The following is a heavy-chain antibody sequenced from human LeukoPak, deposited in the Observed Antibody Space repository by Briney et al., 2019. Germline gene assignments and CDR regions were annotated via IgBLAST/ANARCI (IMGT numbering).Heavy chain of an antibody. CDR3: GREGFRLSSRTAAGFLDY. J-gene: IGHJ4*02. Sequence: PGRSLRLSCAASAFTFSSYAMHWVRQAPGKGLEWVAVISYDGSNKYYADSVKGRFTISRDNSKNTLYLQMNSLRTEDTAVYYCGREGFRLSSRTAAGFLDYWGQGTLVTASS. CDR1: AFTFSSYA. CDR2: ISYDGSNK. V-gene: IGHV3-30-3*01. D-gene: IGHD6-13*01.